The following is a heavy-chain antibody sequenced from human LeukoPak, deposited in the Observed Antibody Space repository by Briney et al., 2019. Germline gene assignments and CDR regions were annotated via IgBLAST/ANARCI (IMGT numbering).Heavy chain of an antibody. J-gene: IGHJ4*02. Sequence: ASVKVSCKASGYTFTSYGISWVRQAPGQGLEWMGWISAYNGNTNYAQKLQGRVTMTTDTSTSTAYMELRSLRSDDTAVYYCAREPPLTIFGVVTPLYFDYWGQGTLVTDSS. V-gene: IGHV1-18*01. D-gene: IGHD3-3*01. CDR1: GYTFTSYG. CDR2: ISAYNGNT. CDR3: AREPPLTIFGVVTPLYFDY.